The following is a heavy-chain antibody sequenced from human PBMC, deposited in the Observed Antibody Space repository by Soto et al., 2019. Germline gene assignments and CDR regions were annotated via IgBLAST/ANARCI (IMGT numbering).Heavy chain of an antibody. CDR2: ISHLENT. D-gene: IGHD5-12*01. CDR3: VRGGGYDPFDY. Sequence: PSETLSLTCTVSGASISYGGFSWSWIRQSPGKGLEWIGYISHLENTYFHPSFKSRLTMSIDRSRNQFSLNLSFVTAADRAVYYCVRGGGYDPFDYWGQGVLVTVSS. V-gene: IGHV4-30-2*06. CDR1: GASISYGGFS. J-gene: IGHJ4*02.